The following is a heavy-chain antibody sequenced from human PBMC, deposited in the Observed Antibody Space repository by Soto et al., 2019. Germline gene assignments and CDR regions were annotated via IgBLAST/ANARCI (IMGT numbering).Heavy chain of an antibody. J-gene: IGHJ6*02. V-gene: IGHV3-23*01. CDR2: ISGSGGST. Sequence: LRLSCAASGFTLSSYAMSWVRQAPGKGLEWVSAISGSGGSTYYADSVKGRFTISRDNSKNTLYLQMNSLRAEDTAVYYCAKDRDIGSYYYGMDVWGQGTTVTVSS. CDR1: GFTLSSYA. CDR3: AKDRDIGSYYYGMDV. D-gene: IGHD2-15*01.